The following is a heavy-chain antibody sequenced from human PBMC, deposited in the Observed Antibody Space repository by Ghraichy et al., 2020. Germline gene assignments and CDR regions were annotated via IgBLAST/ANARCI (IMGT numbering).Heavy chain of an antibody. J-gene: IGHJ3*02. CDR2: IYYSGST. V-gene: IGHV4-39*01. CDR1: GGSISSSSYY. Sequence: QTLSLTCTVSGGSISSSSYYWGWIRQPPGKGLEWIGSIYYSGSTYYNPSLKSRVTISVDTSKNQFSLKLSSVTAADTAVYYCAGTWGESRDAFDIWGQGTMVTVSS. D-gene: IGHD3-16*01. CDR3: AGTWGESRDAFDI.